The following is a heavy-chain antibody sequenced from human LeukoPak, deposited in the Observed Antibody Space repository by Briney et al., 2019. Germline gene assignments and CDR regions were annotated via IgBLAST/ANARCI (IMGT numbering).Heavy chain of an antibody. D-gene: IGHD4-17*01. CDR3: ARDPNGDYIGAFYM. CDR1: GFTFSAYA. CDR2: IRGGGGSA. Sequence: GGSLRLSCTASGFTFSAYAMMWVRQAPGKGPEWVSAIRGGGGSAFYADSVKGRFTISRDNSKYTLFLQMNSLRAEDTAVYYCARDPNGDYIGAFYMGGPGTMVTVSS. V-gene: IGHV3-23*01. J-gene: IGHJ3*02.